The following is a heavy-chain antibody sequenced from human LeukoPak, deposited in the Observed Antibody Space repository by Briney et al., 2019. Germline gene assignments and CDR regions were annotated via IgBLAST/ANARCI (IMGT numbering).Heavy chain of an antibody. CDR1: GFTFSSYA. D-gene: IGHD2-2*01. CDR2: ISYDGSNK. J-gene: IGHJ4*02. Sequence: GRSLRLSCAASGFTFSSYAMHWVRQAPGKGLEWVAVISYDGSNKYYADSVKGRFTTSRDNSKNTLYLQMNSLRAEDTAVYYCARDSHQMLAVFFDYWGQGTLVTVSS. V-gene: IGHV3-30-3*01. CDR3: ARDSHQMLAVFFDY.